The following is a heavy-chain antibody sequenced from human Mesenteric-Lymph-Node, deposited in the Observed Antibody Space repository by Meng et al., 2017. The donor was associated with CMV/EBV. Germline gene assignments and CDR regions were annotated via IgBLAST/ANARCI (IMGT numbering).Heavy chain of an antibody. J-gene: IGHJ4*02. CDR1: GYTFPGFG. Sequence: CHASGYTFPGFGITWVRQAPGQGLEWMGWISGFSGNTFYTENLQGRVTMTTDTSTSTAYMELRSLRSDDTAVYYCARAPREYYFDYWGQGTLVTVSS. CDR3: ARAPREYYFDY. CDR2: ISGFSGNT. V-gene: IGHV1-18*04.